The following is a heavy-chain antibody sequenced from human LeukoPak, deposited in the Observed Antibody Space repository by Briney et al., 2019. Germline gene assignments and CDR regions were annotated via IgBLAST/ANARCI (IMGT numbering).Heavy chain of an antibody. V-gene: IGHV3-23*01. CDR2: ISSSGSST. J-gene: IGHJ4*02. D-gene: IGHD3-3*01. CDR1: GFTFSSYA. CDR3: GEADRIFGMVIAFDY. Sequence: GGSLRLSCAASGFTFSSYAMSWVRQAPGKGLEWVSAISSSGSSTYYADSVKGRLTISRDNSKNTLYLQMNSLRAEDTAVYYCGEADRIFGMVIAFDYWGQGTLVTASS.